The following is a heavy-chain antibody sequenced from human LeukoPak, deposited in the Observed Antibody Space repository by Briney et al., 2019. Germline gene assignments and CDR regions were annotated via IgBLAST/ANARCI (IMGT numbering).Heavy chain of an antibody. CDR3: AILGEQWLVRPPAY. J-gene: IGHJ4*02. Sequence: SETLSLTCTVSGGSISSYYWSWIRQPPGKGLEWIGYIYYSGSTNYNPSLKSRVTISVDASKNQFSLKLSSVTAADTAVYYCAILGEQWLVRPPAYWGQGTLVTVSS. CDR2: IYYSGST. D-gene: IGHD6-19*01. CDR1: GGSISSYY. V-gene: IGHV4-59*01.